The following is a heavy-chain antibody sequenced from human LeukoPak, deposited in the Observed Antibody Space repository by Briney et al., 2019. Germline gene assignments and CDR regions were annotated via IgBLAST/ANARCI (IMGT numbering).Heavy chain of an antibody. D-gene: IGHD3-3*01. Sequence: PGGSLRLSCAASGFTFSSYSMNWVRQAPGKGLEWVSSISSSSSYIYYADSVKGRFAISRDNAKNSLYLQMNSLRAEDTAVYYCARSGYDFWSGYPHWGQGTLVTVSS. CDR3: ARSGYDFWSGYPH. CDR2: ISSSSSYI. CDR1: GFTFSSYS. V-gene: IGHV3-21*01. J-gene: IGHJ4*02.